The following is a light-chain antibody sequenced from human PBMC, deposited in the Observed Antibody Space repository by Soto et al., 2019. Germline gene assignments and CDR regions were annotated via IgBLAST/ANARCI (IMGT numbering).Light chain of an antibody. Sequence: SYELTQPPSVSVAPGKTARITCGGTNIGSKSVHWYQQKPGQAPVLVIYYDSDRPSGIPERFSGSNSGNTATLTISRVEAGDEADYYCQVWDSSSEHPVFGGGTKVTVL. CDR3: QVWDSSSEHPV. V-gene: IGLV3-21*04. J-gene: IGLJ2*01. CDR1: NIGSKS. CDR2: YDS.